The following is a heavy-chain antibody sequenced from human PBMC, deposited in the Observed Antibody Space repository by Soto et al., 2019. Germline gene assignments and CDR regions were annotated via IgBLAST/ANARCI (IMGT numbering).Heavy chain of an antibody. CDR3: ARGLHDSSGYYYKPTTKNWFDP. D-gene: IGHD3-22*01. CDR2: INPNSGGT. Sequence: ASVKVSCKASGYTFTGYYMHWVRQAPGQGLEWMGWINPNSGGTNYAQKFQGWVTMTRDTSISTAYMELSRLRSDDTAVYYCARGLHDSSGYYYKPTTKNWFDPWGQGTLVTVSS. CDR1: GYTFTGYY. J-gene: IGHJ5*02. V-gene: IGHV1-2*04.